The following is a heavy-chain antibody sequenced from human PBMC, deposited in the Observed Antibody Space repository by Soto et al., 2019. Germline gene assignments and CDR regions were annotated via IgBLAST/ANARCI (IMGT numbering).Heavy chain of an antibody. J-gene: IGHJ6*02. D-gene: IGHD6-19*01. V-gene: IGHV3-30*18. CDR1: GFTFSSYG. Sequence: XGSLRLSCAAAGFTFSSYGMHWVRQAPGKGLDWVAVISYDGRNKYYADSVKGRFTISRDNSKNTLYLQMSSLRAEDTAVYYCVKDGSSGWPYYYGLDVWGQGTTVTVSS. CDR2: ISYDGRNK. CDR3: VKDGSSGWPYYYGLDV.